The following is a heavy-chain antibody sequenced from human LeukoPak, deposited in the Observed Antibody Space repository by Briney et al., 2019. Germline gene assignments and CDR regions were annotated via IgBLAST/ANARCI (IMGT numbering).Heavy chain of an antibody. CDR3: ARERVVTETFDY. Sequence: GGSLRLSCAASGFSFSSYAMNWVRQAPGKGLEWVSAITGSGSGTYYADSVKGRFTISRDNSKNTLYLQMNSLRAEDTAVYYCARERVVTETFDYWGQGTLVTVSS. CDR1: GFSFSSYA. D-gene: IGHD2-21*02. CDR2: ITGSGSGT. V-gene: IGHV3-23*01. J-gene: IGHJ4*02.